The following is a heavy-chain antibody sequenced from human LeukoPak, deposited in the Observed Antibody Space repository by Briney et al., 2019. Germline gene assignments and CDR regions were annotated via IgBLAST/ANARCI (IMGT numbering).Heavy chain of an antibody. CDR1: GYSFTSHW. CDR2: IYPGDSDT. J-gene: IGHJ5*02. D-gene: IGHD6-19*01. CDR3: ARIYSSGWYSGNWFDP. Sequence: GESLKISCKGSGYSFTSHWIGWVRQMPGKGLEWMGIIYPGDSDTRYSPSFQGQVTISADKSISTAYLQWSSLKASDTAMYYCARIYSSGWYSGNWFDPWGQGTLVTVSS. V-gene: IGHV5-51*01.